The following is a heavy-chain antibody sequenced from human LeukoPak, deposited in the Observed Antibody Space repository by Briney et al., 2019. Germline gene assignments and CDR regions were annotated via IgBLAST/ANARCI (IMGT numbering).Heavy chain of an antibody. J-gene: IGHJ4*02. CDR3: ARSYSSGWYFDY. D-gene: IGHD6-19*01. Sequence: ASVKVSCKASGYTFTSYYMHWVRQAPGQGLEWMGIINPSGGNTSYAQKFQGRVTMTRDTSTSTVYMELSSLRSEDTAVYYCARSYSSGWYFDYWGQGTLVTVSS. CDR1: GYTFTSYY. V-gene: IGHV1-46*01. CDR2: INPSGGNT.